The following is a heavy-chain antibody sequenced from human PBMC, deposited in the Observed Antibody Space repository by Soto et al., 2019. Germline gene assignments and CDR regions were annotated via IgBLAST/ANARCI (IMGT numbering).Heavy chain of an antibody. V-gene: IGHV3-23*01. Sequence: GGSLRLSCAASGFTFSSYSMSWVRQAPGKGLEWVSGFRTSGDGGTTYYADSVKGRFTISRDNSKNMLFLQMNSLRAEDTAIYYCAKKVNSGPGSQYFDYWGQGTLVTVSS. CDR2: FRTSGDGGTT. CDR1: GFTFSSYS. J-gene: IGHJ4*02. D-gene: IGHD3-10*01. CDR3: AKKVNSGPGSQYFDY.